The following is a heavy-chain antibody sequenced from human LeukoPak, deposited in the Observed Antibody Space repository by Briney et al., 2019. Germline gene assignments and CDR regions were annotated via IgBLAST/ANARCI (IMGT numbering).Heavy chain of an antibody. V-gene: IGHV3-9*01. J-gene: IGHJ4*02. D-gene: IGHD3-22*01. CDR3: ASSHDSSGND. Sequence: GRSLRLSCAASGFTFDDYAMHWVRQAPGKGLEWVSGISWNSGSIGYADSVKGRFTISRDNAKNSLYLQMNSLRDEDTAVYYCASSHDSSGNDWGQGTLVTVSS. CDR1: GFTFDDYA. CDR2: ISWNSGSI.